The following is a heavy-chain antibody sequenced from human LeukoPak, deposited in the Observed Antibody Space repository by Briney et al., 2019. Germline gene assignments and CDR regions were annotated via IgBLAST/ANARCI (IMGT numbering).Heavy chain of an antibody. V-gene: IGHV1-69*13. CDR1: GGTFSSYA. CDR3: ARLYLGYCSSTSCYPGGYYGMDV. CDR2: IIPIFGTA. J-gene: IGHJ6*04. Sequence: ASVKVSCKASGGTFSSYAISWVRQAPGQGLEWMGGIIPIFGTANYAQKIQGRVTITADESTSTAYMELSSPRSEDTAVYYCARLYLGYCSSTSCYPGGYYGMDVWGKGTTVTVSS. D-gene: IGHD2-2*01.